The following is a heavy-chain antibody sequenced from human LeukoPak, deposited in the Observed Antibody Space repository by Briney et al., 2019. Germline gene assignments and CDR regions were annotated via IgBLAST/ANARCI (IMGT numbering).Heavy chain of an antibody. CDR3: ARAFYGGKNYFDY. D-gene: IGHD4-23*01. CDR1: GFTYSSYS. J-gene: IGHJ4*02. Sequence: GGSLRLSCAASGFTYSSYSINWVRQAPGKGLEWVSSISSSSSYIYYADSVEGRFTISRDNAKNSLYLQMNSLRAEDTAVYYCARAFYGGKNYFDYWGQGTLVTVSS. V-gene: IGHV3-21*01. CDR2: ISSSSSYI.